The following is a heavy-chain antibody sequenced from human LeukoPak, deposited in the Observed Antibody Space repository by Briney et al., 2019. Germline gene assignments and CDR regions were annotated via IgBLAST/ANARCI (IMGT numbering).Heavy chain of an antibody. CDR3: ARVPNWNYPSFDY. J-gene: IGHJ4*02. V-gene: IGHV4-39*01. Sequence: PSETLSLTCTVSGGSISTSDYYWGWIRQPPGKGLEWIGSVFYSGSTYYNPSLKSRVTISVDTSKNQFSLELSSVTAADTAVYYCARVPNWNYPSFDYWGQGILVTVSS. CDR1: GGSISTSDYY. CDR2: VFYSGST. D-gene: IGHD1-7*01.